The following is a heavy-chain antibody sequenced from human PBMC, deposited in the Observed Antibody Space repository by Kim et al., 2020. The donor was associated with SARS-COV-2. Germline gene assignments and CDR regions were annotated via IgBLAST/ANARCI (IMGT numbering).Heavy chain of an antibody. CDR1: GFTFSSYW. V-gene: IGHV3-7*01. D-gene: IGHD6-13*01. CDR2: IKQDGSEK. Sequence: GGSLRLSCAASGFTFSSYWMSWVRQAPGKGLEWVANIKQDGSEKYYVDSVKGRFTISRDNAKNSLYLQMNSLRAEDTAVYYCAREIGFIAAAGPDYFDYWGQGTLVTVSS. J-gene: IGHJ4*02. CDR3: AREIGFIAAAGPDYFDY.